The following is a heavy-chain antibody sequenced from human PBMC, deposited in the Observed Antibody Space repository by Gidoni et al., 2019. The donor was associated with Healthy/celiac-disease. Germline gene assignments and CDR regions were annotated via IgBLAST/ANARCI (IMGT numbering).Heavy chain of an antibody. V-gene: IGHV2-5*01. CDR2: IYWNDDK. Sequence: QITLKASGPTLVKPTQTLTLPCTFSGFSLSTSGVGVGWLRQPPGKALEWLALIYWNDDKRYSPSLKSRLTITKDTSKNQVVLTMTNMDPVDTATYYCAQSDYGDYISWYFDLWGRGTLVTVSS. D-gene: IGHD4-17*01. J-gene: IGHJ2*01. CDR3: AQSDYGDYISWYFDL. CDR1: GFSLSTSGVG.